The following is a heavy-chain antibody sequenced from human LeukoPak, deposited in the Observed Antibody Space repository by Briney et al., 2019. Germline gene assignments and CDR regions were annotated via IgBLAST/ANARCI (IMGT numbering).Heavy chain of an antibody. CDR1: GYSISSGYY. D-gene: IGHD3-10*01. Sequence: SETLSLTCAVSGYSISSGYYWGWIRQPPGKGLEWIGSIYHSGSTYYNPSLKSRVTISVDTSKNQFSLKLSSVTAADTAVYYCARDLGYGSGCWFDYWGQGTLVTVSS. CDR3: ARDLGYGSGCWFDY. CDR2: IYHSGST. V-gene: IGHV4-38-2*02. J-gene: IGHJ4*02.